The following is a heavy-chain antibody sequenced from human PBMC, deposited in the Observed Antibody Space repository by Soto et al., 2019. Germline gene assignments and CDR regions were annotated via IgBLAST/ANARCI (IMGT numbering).Heavy chain of an antibody. J-gene: IGHJ4*02. CDR1: GFTFSSYA. V-gene: IGHV3-23*01. CDR3: VRDDWTVSPLFDY. Sequence: PGGSLRLSCAASGFTFSSYAMSWVRQAPGKGLDWVAVITGGGGSTYYADSVKGRFTVSRDDSKTTLYLQMNSLRPEDTAVYYFVRDDWTVSPLFDYWGQGTLVTGSS. D-gene: IGHD3-9*01. CDR2: ITGGGGST.